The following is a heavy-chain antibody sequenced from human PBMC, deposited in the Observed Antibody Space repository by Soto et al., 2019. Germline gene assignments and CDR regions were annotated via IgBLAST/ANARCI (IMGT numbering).Heavy chain of an antibody. J-gene: IGHJ5*02. CDR1: GYTFTNYD. CDR3: ARGSYQGGDWFDP. V-gene: IGHV1-8*01. D-gene: IGHD2-21*01. CDR2: MNPNSGNT. Sequence: QVQLVQSGAEVKKPGASVKVSCKASGYTFTNYDINWVRQATGQGLEWMGLMNPNSGNTGYGQKFQGRVTMTRNTSISAAYMELRSLRSEDTAVYYCARGSYQGGDWFDPWGQGTLVTVSS.